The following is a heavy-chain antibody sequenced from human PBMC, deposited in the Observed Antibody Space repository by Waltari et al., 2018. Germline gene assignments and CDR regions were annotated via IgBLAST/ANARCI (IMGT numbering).Heavy chain of an antibody. D-gene: IGHD6-13*01. J-gene: IGHJ1*01. CDR1: GYTFTGHY. CDR3: TREVAAAGDSLEYFQH. CDR2: SNPNSGGI. V-gene: IGHV1-2*02. Sequence: QVQLVQSGAEVKKPGASVKISCKASGYTFTGHYMHWVRQAPGQGLEWMGWSNPNSGGINYAQRFEDRVIMTRDTSITTAYLELNSLRSDDTAVYYCTREVAAAGDSLEYFQHWGQGTLVTVSS.